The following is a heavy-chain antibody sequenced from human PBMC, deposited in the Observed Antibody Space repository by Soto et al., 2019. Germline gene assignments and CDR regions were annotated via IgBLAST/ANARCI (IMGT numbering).Heavy chain of an antibody. CDR1: GYTFISYG. D-gene: IGHD5-12*01. J-gene: IGHJ4*02. Sequence: ASVKVSCKASGYTFISYGISWVRQAPGQGLEWMGWISAYNGNTNYAQKLQGRVTMTTDTSTSTAYMELRSLRSDGTAVYYCARAPRWLEFMYYFDYWGQGTLVTVSS. CDR2: ISAYNGNT. CDR3: ARAPRWLEFMYYFDY. V-gene: IGHV1-18*01.